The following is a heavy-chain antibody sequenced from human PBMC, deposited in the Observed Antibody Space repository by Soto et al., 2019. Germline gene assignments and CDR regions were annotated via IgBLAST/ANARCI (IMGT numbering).Heavy chain of an antibody. CDR2: INNAGST. CDR1: GFDASVNF. V-gene: IGHV3-66*01. Sequence: EVQLVESGGTLVQPGGSPKLSCAASGFDASVNFMTWVRQAPGKGLEWVTAINNAGSTFYADSVKGRFSISRDDSKNTLYLQMNSLRVEDTAMYYCVRENYYYGMDVWGQGTAVTVSS. J-gene: IGHJ6*02. CDR3: VRENYYYGMDV.